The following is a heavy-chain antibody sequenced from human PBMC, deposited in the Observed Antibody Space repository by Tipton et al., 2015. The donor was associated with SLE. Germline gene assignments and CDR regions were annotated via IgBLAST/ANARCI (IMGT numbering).Heavy chain of an antibody. J-gene: IGHJ4*02. CDR3: ARGGPYSSTWYYFDY. CDR2: IYYSGST. CDR1: GGSISSGYY. Sequence: TLSLTCAVSGGSISSGYYWGLIRQPPGKGLEWIGSIYYSGSTYYNPSLKSRVTISVDTSKNQFSLKLSSVTAADTAVYYCARGGPYSSTWYYFDYWGQGALVTVSS. D-gene: IGHD6-13*01. V-gene: IGHV4-38-2*01.